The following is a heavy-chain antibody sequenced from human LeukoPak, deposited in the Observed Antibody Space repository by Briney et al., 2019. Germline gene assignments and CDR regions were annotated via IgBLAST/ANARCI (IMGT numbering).Heavy chain of an antibody. J-gene: IGHJ6*03. V-gene: IGHV1-18*01. D-gene: IGHD2-2*01. CDR2: ISAYNGNT. CDR3: ARGPIIDIAIVPAADEYYYMDV. CDR1: GYTFTRYG. Sequence: GASVKVSCKASGYTFTRYGITWVRQAPGQGLEWMGCISAYNGNTNYAQKLQGRVTMTTDRSTSTAYMELRSLRSDDTAVYYCARGPIIDIAIVPAADEYYYMDVWGKGTTVTVSS.